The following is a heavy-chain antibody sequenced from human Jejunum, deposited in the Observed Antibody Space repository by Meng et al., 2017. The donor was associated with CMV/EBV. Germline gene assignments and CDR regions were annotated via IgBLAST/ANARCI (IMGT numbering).Heavy chain of an antibody. J-gene: IGHJ4*02. CDR2: FYSSDTY. D-gene: IGHD1-26*01. Sequence: QWQLRASAPVLVNPSETLSLTCTVSGGSVNNYYWSWIRQSAGKGLEWIGRFYSSDTYNYHPSLDSRVTMSLDTSKNQFSLNLRSVTAADTATYYCARGPGASTREGFDYWGLGTLVTVSS. CDR3: ARGPGASTREGFDY. V-gene: IGHV4-4*07. CDR1: GGSVNNYY.